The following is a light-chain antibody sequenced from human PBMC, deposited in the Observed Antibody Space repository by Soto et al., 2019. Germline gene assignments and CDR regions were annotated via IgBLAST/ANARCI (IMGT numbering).Light chain of an antibody. CDR1: QTVGNDY. CDR3: HQYAYAPHT. V-gene: IGKV3-20*01. CDR2: HAS. J-gene: IGKJ4*01. Sequence: EIVLTQSPGTLSLSPGERATLSCRASQTVGNDYLAWYRQKPGQPPRLLIYHASIRATGIPARFSGSGSGTDFTLTISRLEPEDFAVYYCHQYAYAPHTFGGGTKVEIK.